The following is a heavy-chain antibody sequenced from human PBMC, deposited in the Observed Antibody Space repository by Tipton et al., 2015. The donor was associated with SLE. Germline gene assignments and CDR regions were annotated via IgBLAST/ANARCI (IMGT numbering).Heavy chain of an antibody. V-gene: IGHV4-59*11. J-gene: IGHJ3*02. CDR2: IYNSGSG. CDR3: ARSDYYDSSGYYSYAFDI. D-gene: IGHD3-22*01. CDR1: GGSISSHY. Sequence: LRLSCTVSGGSISSHYWSWIRQPPGKGLEWIGYIYNSGSGNYNPSLKSRVTISVDTSKNQFSLKLSSVSAADTAVCYCARSDYYDSSGYYSYAFDIWGQGTMVTVSS.